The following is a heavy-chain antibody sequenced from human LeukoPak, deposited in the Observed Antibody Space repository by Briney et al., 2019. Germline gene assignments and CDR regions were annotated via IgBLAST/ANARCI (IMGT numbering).Heavy chain of an antibody. D-gene: IGHD1-26*01. Sequence: SVKVSCKASGGTFSSYAISWVRQAPGQGLEWMGGIIPIFGTANYAQKFQGRVTITADKSTSTAYMELSSLRSEDTAVYYCARGGATMYTWFAPGGQETLVTVS. CDR3: ARGGATMYTWFAP. CDR2: IIPIFGTA. V-gene: IGHV1-69*06. J-gene: IGHJ5*02. CDR1: GGTFSSYA.